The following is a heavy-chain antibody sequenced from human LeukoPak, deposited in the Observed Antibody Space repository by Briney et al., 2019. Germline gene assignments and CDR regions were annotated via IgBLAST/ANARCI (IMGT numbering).Heavy chain of an antibody. CDR3: TRDLTGHYSIDY. CDR1: GFTFSTYA. V-gene: IGHV3-30*04. Sequence: PGGSLRLSCAASGFTFSTYAIHWVRQAPGKGLEWVAFISNNGMNKDYADSVKGRFTISRDNPKNTLYLQVNSLRPDDTAVYYCTRDLTGHYSIDYWGQGTLVTVSS. D-gene: IGHD3-22*01. CDR2: ISNNGMNK. J-gene: IGHJ4*02.